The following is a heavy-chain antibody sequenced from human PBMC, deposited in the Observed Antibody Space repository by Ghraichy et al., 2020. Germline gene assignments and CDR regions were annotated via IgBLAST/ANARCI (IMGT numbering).Heavy chain of an antibody. V-gene: IGHV3-23*01. CDR1: GFTFSSYA. CDR2: ISGSGGST. CDR3: AKDHPIAAAGISNWFDP. D-gene: IGHD6-13*01. Sequence: GESLNISCAASGFTFSSYAMSWVRQAPGKGLEWVSAISGSGGSTYYADSVKGRFTISRDNSKNTLYLQMNSLRAEDTAVYYCAKDHPIAAAGISNWFDPWGQGTLVTVSS. J-gene: IGHJ5*02.